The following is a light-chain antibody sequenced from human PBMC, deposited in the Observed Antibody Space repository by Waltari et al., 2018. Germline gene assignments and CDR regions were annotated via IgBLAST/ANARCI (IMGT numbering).Light chain of an antibody. CDR1: PSVSSSY. J-gene: IGKJ1*01. V-gene: IGKV3-20*01. CDR3: QQYGSSLRT. Sequence: VLTQSPGPPSLSPGERATLACRASPSVSSSYLAWYQQKPGQAPRLLIYGASLRATGIPDRFSGSGSGTDFTLTISRLEPEDSAVYHCQQYGSSLRTFGQGTKVEIK. CDR2: GAS.